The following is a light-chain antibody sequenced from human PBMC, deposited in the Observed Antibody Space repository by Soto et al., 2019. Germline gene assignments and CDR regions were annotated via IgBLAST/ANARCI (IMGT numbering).Light chain of an antibody. Sequence: EIVLTQSPGTLSLSPGERTTLSSRICQSVSSNLAGYQQQPGQAPRLLIYGAASRATCIPARFSGSGSGTEFTLTISSLQSEDFAVYYCQQYNNWPPWTFGQGTKVDIK. V-gene: IGKV3-15*01. J-gene: IGKJ1*01. CDR2: GAA. CDR1: QSVSSN. CDR3: QQYNNWPPWT.